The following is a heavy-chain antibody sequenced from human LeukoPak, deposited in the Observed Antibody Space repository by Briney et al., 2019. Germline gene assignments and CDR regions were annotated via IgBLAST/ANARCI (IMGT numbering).Heavy chain of an antibody. CDR1: GGSISSSNW. CDR2: IYHSGST. Sequence: PSETLSLTCAVSGGSISSSNWWSWVRQLPGKGLEWVGEIYHSGSTNYNPSLKSRVTISVDKSKSQFSLKLSSVTAADTAVYYCASSIRYSGYEADYWGQGTLVTVSS. J-gene: IGHJ4*02. CDR3: ASSIRYSGYEADY. V-gene: IGHV4-4*02. D-gene: IGHD5-12*01.